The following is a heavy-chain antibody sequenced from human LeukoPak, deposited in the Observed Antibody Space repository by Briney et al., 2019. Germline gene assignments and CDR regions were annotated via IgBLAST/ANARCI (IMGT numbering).Heavy chain of an antibody. CDR1: GFTVSSNE. D-gene: IGHD3-3*01. CDR3: ARGHYDFWEVGVDY. Sequence: PGGSLRLSCAASGFTVSSNEMSWVRQAPGKGLEWVSSISGGSTYYADSRKGRFTISRDNSKNTLYLQMNSLRAEDTAVYYCARGHYDFWEVGVDYWGRGTLVTVSS. J-gene: IGHJ4*02. V-gene: IGHV3-38-3*01. CDR2: ISGGST.